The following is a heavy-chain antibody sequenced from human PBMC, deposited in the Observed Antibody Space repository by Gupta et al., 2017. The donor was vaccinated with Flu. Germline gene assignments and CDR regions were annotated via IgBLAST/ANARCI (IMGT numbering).Heavy chain of an antibody. V-gene: IGHV3-11*05. Sequence: GESGGGLVKPGGSLRLSCAASGFTFSDYYMSWIRQAPGKGLEWVSYISSSSYTNYADSVKGRFTISRDNAKNSLYLQMNSRRAEDTAVYYCARSHDIVVVPAANPYYYYYGMDVWGQGTTVTVSS. CDR1: GFTFSDYY. J-gene: IGHJ6*02. CDR3: ARSHDIVVVPAANPYYYYYGMDV. D-gene: IGHD2-2*01. CDR2: ISSSSYT.